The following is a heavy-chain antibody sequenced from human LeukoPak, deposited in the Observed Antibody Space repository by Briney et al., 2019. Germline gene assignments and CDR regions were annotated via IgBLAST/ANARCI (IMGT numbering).Heavy chain of an antibody. V-gene: IGHV4-59*01. CDR2: IYYSGST. Sequence: SETLSLTCTVSGGSIDSYYWSWIRQPPGKGLEWIGYIYYSGSTNSNTSLKSRVSISVDTSKNQFSLKLSSVTAADTAVYYCARGGDSHVYRNWFDPWGQGTLVTVSS. CDR3: ARGGDSHVYRNWFDP. D-gene: IGHD5-12*01. J-gene: IGHJ5*02. CDR1: GGSIDSYY.